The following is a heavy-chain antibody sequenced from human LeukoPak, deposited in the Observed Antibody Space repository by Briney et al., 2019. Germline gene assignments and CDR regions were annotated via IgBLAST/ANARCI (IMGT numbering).Heavy chain of an antibody. CDR1: GGTFSSYA. J-gene: IGHJ4*02. Sequence: ASVKVSCKASGGTFSSYAISWVRQAPGQGLEWMGGIIPIFGTANYAQKFQGRVTITADESTSTACMELSSLRSEDTAVYYCARGLVALRFLEWHDWGQGTLVTVSS. V-gene: IGHV1-69*13. CDR2: IIPIFGTA. D-gene: IGHD3-3*01. CDR3: ARGLVALRFLEWHD.